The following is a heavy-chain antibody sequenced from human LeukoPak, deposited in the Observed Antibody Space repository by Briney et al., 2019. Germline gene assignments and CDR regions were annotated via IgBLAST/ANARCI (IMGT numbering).Heavy chain of an antibody. CDR3: AKAKCGSSSSSAGLYS. J-gene: IGHJ5*01. D-gene: IGHD2-2*01. CDR2: IWFNGSNK. V-gene: IGHV3-33*06. CDR1: GVAFSSYG. Sequence: SLRFSCAAFGVAFSSYGMHWLRQAPGKGVAWVAVIWFNGSNKYYADSVKGRFTISRYNSKNTLYLKMSSLRAEDMSVYWCAKAKCGSSSSSAGLYSWGQETPFSGSS.